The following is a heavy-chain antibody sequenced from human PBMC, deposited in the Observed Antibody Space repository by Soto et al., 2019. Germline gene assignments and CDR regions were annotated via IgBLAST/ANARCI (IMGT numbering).Heavy chain of an antibody. D-gene: IGHD2-15*01. Sequence: ASVKVSCKASGYTFTSYYMHWVRQAPGQGLEWMGWINPNSGGTNYAQKFQGWVTMTRDTSISTAYMELSRLRSDDTAVYYCARDKAYCSGGSCNGEDYYGMDVWGQGTTVTVSS. CDR1: GYTFTSYY. CDR2: INPNSGGT. V-gene: IGHV1-2*04. CDR3: ARDKAYCSGGSCNGEDYYGMDV. J-gene: IGHJ6*02.